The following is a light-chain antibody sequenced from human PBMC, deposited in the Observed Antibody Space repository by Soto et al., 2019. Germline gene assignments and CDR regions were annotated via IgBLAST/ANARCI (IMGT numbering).Light chain of an antibody. J-gene: IGKJ1*01. V-gene: IGKV3-20*01. CDR3: QQYDTSPRT. CDR1: QSVSSNY. Sequence: EVMLTQSPGTLSLSPGERATLSCRASQSVSSNYLAWYQQKSGQAPRLLIYGASNRATDIPDRFSGSGSGTDFTLTIRRLEAEDFAVYYCQQYDTSPRTFGQGTKVEFK. CDR2: GAS.